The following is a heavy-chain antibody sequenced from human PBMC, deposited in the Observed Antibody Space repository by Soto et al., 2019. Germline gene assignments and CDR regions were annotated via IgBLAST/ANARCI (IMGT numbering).Heavy chain of an antibody. CDR1: GYTLTELS. J-gene: IGHJ3*02. V-gene: IGHV1-24*01. D-gene: IGHD3-9*01. CDR3: ATGPYDILTGYYFGGAFDI. CDR2: FDPEDGET. Sequence: WASVKVSCKVSGYTLTELSMHWVRQAPGKGLEWMGGFDPEDGETIYAQKFQGRVTMTEDTSTDTAYMELSSLRSEDTAVYYCATGPYDILTGYYFGGAFDIWGQGTMVTVSS.